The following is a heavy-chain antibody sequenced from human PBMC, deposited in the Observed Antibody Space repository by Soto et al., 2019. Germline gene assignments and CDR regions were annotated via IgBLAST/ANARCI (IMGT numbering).Heavy chain of an antibody. V-gene: IGHV4-31*03. CDR2: IYYSGST. D-gene: IGHD2-21*02. Sequence: SETLSLTCTVSGGSISSGGYYWSWIRQHPGKGLEWIGYIYYSGSTYYNPSLKSRVTISVDTSKNQFSLKLSSVTAADTAVYYCARGVVTAMGASNWFDPWGQGTLVTSPQ. CDR1: GGSISSGGYY. J-gene: IGHJ5*02. CDR3: ARGVVTAMGASNWFDP.